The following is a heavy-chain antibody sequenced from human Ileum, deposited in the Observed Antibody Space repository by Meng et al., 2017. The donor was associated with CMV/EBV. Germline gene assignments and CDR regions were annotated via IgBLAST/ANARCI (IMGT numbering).Heavy chain of an antibody. V-gene: IGHV3-48*03. Sequence: GGSLRLSCAASGFGSSSFEMNWVRQAPEKGLEWVSYISGSGLTTYYADSVKGRFTISRDNAKNSLYLEMSSLRAEDTDVYYCVRDFWSGLDAFDIWGQGTMVTVSS. D-gene: IGHD3-3*01. CDR1: GFGSSSFE. J-gene: IGHJ3*02. CDR3: VRDFWSGLDAFDI. CDR2: ISGSGLTT.